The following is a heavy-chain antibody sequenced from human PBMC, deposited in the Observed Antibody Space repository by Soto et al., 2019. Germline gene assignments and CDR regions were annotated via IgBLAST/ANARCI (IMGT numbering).Heavy chain of an antibody. CDR3: ARLVVVAPVANA. CDR1: GGSISYNSYY. CDR2: IFYTGTT. V-gene: IGHV4-39*02. J-gene: IGHJ5*02. D-gene: IGHD2-2*01. Sequence: SETLSLTCSVSGGSISYNSYYWGWIRQPPGKGLEWVGGIFYTGTTYYSPSLKDRVTISVDTSKNSFSLNLTSVTAADTAVYFCARLVVVAPVANAWGQGTLVTVAS.